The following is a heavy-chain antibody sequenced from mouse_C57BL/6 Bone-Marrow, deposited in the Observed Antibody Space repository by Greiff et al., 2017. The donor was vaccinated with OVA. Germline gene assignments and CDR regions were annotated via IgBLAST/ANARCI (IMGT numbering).Heavy chain of an antibody. CDR1: GYTFTSYW. CDR3: ASLLRRGAWFAY. Sequence: VQLQQPGAELVKPGASVKLSCKASGYTFTSYWMHWVKQRPGQGLEWIGMIHPNSGSTNYNEKFKSKATLTVDKSSSTAHMQLSSLTSEDSAVYYCASLLRRGAWFAYWGQGTLVTVSA. CDR2: IHPNSGST. D-gene: IGHD2-4*01. J-gene: IGHJ3*01. V-gene: IGHV1-64*01.